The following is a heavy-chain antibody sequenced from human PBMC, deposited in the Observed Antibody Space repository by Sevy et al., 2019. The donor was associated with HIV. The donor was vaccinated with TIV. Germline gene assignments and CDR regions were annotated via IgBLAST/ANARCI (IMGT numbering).Heavy chain of an antibody. CDR1: GFTFSSYG. Sequence: GGSLRLSCAASGFTFSSYGMHWVRQAPGKGLEWVAVISYDGSNKYYADSVKARFTISRDNSKNTLYLQMNSLRAEDTAVYYCAKDQRNRAFDIWGQGTMVTVSS. V-gene: IGHV3-30*18. J-gene: IGHJ3*02. CDR3: AKDQRNRAFDI. CDR2: ISYDGSNK.